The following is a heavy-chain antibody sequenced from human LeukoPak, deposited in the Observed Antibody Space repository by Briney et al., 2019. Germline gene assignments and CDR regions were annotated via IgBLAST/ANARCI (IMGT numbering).Heavy chain of an antibody. CDR2: ISFGSRTI. D-gene: IGHD5-18*01. CDR3: ARERGYSPSAFET. CDR1: GFTFSNYS. V-gene: IGHV3-48*01. Sequence: GGSLRLSCAASGFTFSNYSMNWVRQAPGKGLEWVSYISFGSRTIYYADSVKGRFTISRDNGENALYLQMNSLRVEDTAVYYCARERGYSPSAFETWGQGTMVTVSS. J-gene: IGHJ3*02.